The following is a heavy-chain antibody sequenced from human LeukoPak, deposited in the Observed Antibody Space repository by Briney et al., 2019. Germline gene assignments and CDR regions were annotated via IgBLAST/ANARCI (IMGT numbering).Heavy chain of an antibody. D-gene: IGHD6-13*01. J-gene: IGHJ4*02. V-gene: IGHV3-23*01. CDR3: AKEAVAAAGPFDY. Sequence: PGGSLRLSCAASGFTFSSYAMSWVRQAPGKGLEWVSSISGSGGSIYYADSVKGRFTISRDNSKSTLYLQMNSLRAEDTAIYYCAKEAVAAAGPFDYGGQGTLVTVSS. CDR2: ISGSGGSI. CDR1: GFTFSSYA.